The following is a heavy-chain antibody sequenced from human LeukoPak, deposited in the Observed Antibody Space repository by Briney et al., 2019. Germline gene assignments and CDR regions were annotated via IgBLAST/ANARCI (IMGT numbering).Heavy chain of an antibody. Sequence: GGSLRLSCAASGFTFSSYAMSWVRQAPGKGLEWVSAISGSGGSTYYAHSVKGRFTISRDNSKNTLYLQMNSLRAEDTAVYYCAKGPTPSTKYNWFDPWGQGTLVTVSS. CDR3: AKGPTPSTKYNWFDP. CDR2: ISGSGGST. CDR1: GFTFSSYA. J-gene: IGHJ5*02. V-gene: IGHV3-23*01. D-gene: IGHD4-11*01.